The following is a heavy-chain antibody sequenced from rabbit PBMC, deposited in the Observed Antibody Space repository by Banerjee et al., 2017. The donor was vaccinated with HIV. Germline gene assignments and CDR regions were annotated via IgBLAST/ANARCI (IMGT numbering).Heavy chain of an antibody. Sequence: QEQLEESGGGLVKPGASLTLTCTASGFSFSSSYWMCWVRQAPGKGLEWIACIVADSSGTSVYASWAKGRFTISKTSSTTVTLQMTSLTAADTATYFCARDAYTYGNFGGADDTGFNLWGPGTLVTVS. V-gene: IGHV1S45*01. J-gene: IGHJ4*01. CDR1: GFSFSSSYW. D-gene: IGHD6-1*01. CDR3: ARDAYTYGNFGGADDTGFNL. CDR2: IVADSSGTS.